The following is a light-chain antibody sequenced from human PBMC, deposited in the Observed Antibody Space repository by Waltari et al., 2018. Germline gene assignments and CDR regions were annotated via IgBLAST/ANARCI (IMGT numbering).Light chain of an antibody. J-gene: IGKJ1*01. Sequence: DIQMTQSPSAMSASVGDRVTITCRASEDIDKYVAWFQQKPGTFPKRLIYGASTLQSGVPSSFTGSRSGTEFNLTISSLQPEDFATYYCLQHNTYPCTFGQGTKVELK. V-gene: IGKV1-17*03. CDR1: EDIDKY. CDR2: GAS. CDR3: LQHNTYPCT.